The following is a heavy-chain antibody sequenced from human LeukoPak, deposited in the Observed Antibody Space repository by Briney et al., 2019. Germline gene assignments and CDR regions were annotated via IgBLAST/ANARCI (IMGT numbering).Heavy chain of an antibody. V-gene: IGHV4-39*01. D-gene: IGHD5-24*01. CDR1: GGSISSSSYY. CDR2: IYYSGST. CDR3: ASLEAMAEDAFDI. Sequence: SETLCLACTVSGGSISSSSYYWGWIRQPPGKGLEWIGSIYYSGSTYYNPSLKSRVTISVDTSKNQFSLKLSSVTAADTAVYYCASLEAMAEDAFDIWGQGTMVTVSS. J-gene: IGHJ3*02.